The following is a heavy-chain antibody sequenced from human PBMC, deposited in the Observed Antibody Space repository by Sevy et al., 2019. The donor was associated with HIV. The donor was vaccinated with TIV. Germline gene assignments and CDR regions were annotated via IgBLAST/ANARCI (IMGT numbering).Heavy chain of an antibody. V-gene: IGHV3-48*03. J-gene: IGHJ4*02. Sequence: GGSLRLSCAASGFAFSSYDIHWVRQAPGKGLDWISFISSDATSINYADSVKGRFTISRDNAKTSRYLQMNSLRAEDTAVYYCARDLPPSATIVPHFDYWGQGALVTVSS. CDR3: ARDLPPSATIVPHFDY. D-gene: IGHD1-26*01. CDR1: GFAFSSYD. CDR2: ISSDATSI.